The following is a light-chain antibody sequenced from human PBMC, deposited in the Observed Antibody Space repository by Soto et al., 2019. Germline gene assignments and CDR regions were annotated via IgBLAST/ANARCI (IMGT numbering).Light chain of an antibody. CDR3: QQHDNSPLT. CDR2: GAS. J-gene: IGKJ4*01. Sequence: EIVLTQSPATLSSSPGERATPSCRASQSVSSSYLAWYQQKPGQAPRLLIYGASNRATGIPDRFSGSGSGTDFTLTISRLEPEDFAVYYCQQHDNSPLTFGGGTKVDIK. CDR1: QSVSSSY. V-gene: IGKV3-20*01.